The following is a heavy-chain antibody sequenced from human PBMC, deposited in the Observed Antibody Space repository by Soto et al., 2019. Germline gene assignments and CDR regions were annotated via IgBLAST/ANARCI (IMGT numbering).Heavy chain of an antibody. J-gene: IGHJ5*02. CDR1: GYTFTSYG. V-gene: IGHV1-18*01. CDR2: ISAYNGNT. CDR3: ARDQNVVVVAAQIRFDP. D-gene: IGHD2-15*01. Sequence: ASVKVSWKASGYTFTSYGISWVRQAPGQGLEWMGWISAYNGNTNYAQKLQGRVTMTTDTSTSTAYMELRSLRSDDTAVYYCARDQNVVVVAAQIRFDPWGQGTLVTVSS.